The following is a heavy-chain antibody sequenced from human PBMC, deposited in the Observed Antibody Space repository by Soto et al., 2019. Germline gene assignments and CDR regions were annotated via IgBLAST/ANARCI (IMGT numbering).Heavy chain of an antibody. Sequence: ASVKVSCKASGGTFSSYTISWVRQAPGQGLEWMGRIIPILGIANYAQKFQGRVTITADKSTSTAYMELSSLRSEDTAVYYSARDGILSSSSPAFDIWGQGTMVTVSS. V-gene: IGHV1-69*04. D-gene: IGHD6-6*01. CDR2: IIPILGIA. CDR3: ARDGILSSSSPAFDI. J-gene: IGHJ3*02. CDR1: GGTFSSYT.